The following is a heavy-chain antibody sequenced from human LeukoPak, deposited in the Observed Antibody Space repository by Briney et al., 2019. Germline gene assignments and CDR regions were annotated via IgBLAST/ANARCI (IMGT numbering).Heavy chain of an antibody. CDR1: VGSLSSNSHY. Sequence: SGTLSLTRTVSVGSLSSNSHYWGWIRHPPGKGLEWIGSFFYSGNTNYNPALKTRVTISVDKSKNQYSLRLTSVTATDTAVYYCARHFAAAAAYYFDYWGQGTLVTVSS. CDR3: ARHFAAAAAYYFDY. V-gene: IGHV4-39*01. CDR2: FFYSGNT. D-gene: IGHD2-2*01. J-gene: IGHJ4*02.